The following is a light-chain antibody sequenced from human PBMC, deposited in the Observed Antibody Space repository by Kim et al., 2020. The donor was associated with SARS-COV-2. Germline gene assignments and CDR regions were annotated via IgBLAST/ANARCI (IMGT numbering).Light chain of an antibody. CDR2: GAF. V-gene: IGKV3-15*01. Sequence: EIVMTQSPATLSVSPGERVTLSCRASQSVGTNVAWYQQKPGQAPRALIYGAFTRATTTPARFSGTGSGTEFTLSISSLQSEEFAVYYCQQYNDRRSFGQGTKLEI. J-gene: IGKJ2*04. CDR1: QSVGTN. CDR3: QQYNDRRS.